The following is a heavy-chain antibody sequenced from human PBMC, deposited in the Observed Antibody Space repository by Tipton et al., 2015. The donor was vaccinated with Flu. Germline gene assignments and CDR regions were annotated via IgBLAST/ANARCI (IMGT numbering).Heavy chain of an antibody. V-gene: IGHV4-4*07. CDR2: IYTSGST. Sequence: TLSLTCTVSGGSISSYYWSWIRQPAGKGLEWIGRIYTSGSTNYNPSLKSRVTMSVDTPKNQFSLKLSSVTAADTAVYYCASERLGYGSGSFNWFDPWGQGTLVTVSS. D-gene: IGHD3-10*01. CDR1: GGSISSYY. J-gene: IGHJ5*02. CDR3: ASERLGYGSGSFNWFDP.